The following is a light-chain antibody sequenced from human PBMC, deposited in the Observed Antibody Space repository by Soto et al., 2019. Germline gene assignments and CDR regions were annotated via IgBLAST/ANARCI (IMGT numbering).Light chain of an antibody. V-gene: IGLV1-44*01. J-gene: IGLJ3*02. Sequence: QSALTQPPSASGTPGQRVTISCSGSSSNIGSNTVNWYQHLPGTAPKLLIYTNIQRPSGVPDRFSGSKSGTSASLAISGFQAEDEADYYCAAWDGSLSGWVFGGGTKLTVL. CDR3: AAWDGSLSGWV. CDR2: TNI. CDR1: SSNIGSNT.